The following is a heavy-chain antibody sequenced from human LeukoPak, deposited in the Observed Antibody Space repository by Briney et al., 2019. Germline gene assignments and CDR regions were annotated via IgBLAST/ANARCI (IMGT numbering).Heavy chain of an antibody. CDR1: GGSISSSSYY. Sequence: SETLSPTCTVSGGSISSSSYYWGWIRQPPGKGLEWIGSIYYSGSTYYNPSLKSRVTISVDTSKNQFSLKLSSVTAADTAVYYCARDMSSSPYNWFDPWGQGILVTVSS. J-gene: IGHJ5*02. V-gene: IGHV4-39*07. CDR3: ARDMSSSPYNWFDP. D-gene: IGHD6-6*01. CDR2: IYYSGST.